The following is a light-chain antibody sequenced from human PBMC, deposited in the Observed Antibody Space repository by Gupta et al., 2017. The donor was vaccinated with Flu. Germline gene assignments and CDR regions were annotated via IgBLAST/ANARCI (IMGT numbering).Light chain of an antibody. V-gene: IGKV6-21*01. CDR1: GAIGAN. J-gene: IGKJ2*03. CDR2: YAS. CDR3: HHTNSPRHS. Sequence: EIVLTQSPEFQPVPPNETVTITCRASGAIGANLHWLQQRPNQSPRLLVKYASESFPGVPSGFSGGRSGADYTLTIRGLEAEDAATYFCHHTNSPRHSFGQGTKLEV.